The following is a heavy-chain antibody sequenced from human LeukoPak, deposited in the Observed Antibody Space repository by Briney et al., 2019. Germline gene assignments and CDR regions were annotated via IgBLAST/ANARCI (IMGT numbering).Heavy chain of an antibody. CDR3: ARAPYCGGDCYSVYYYGYGAFDI. CDR2: IYSGGST. CDR1: GFTFSSNY. D-gene: IGHD2-21*02. V-gene: IGHV3-66*02. Sequence: GGSLRLSCAASGFTFSSNYMSWVRQAPGKGLEWVSVIYSGGSTYYADSVKGRFTISRDNSKNTLYLQMNSLRAEDTAVYYCARAPYCGGDCYSVYYYGYGAFDIWGQGTMVTVSS. J-gene: IGHJ3*02.